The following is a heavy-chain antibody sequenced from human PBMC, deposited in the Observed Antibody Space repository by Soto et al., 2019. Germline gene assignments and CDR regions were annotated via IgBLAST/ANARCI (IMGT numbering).Heavy chain of an antibody. Sequence: ASVKVSCKASGYTFTSYGISWVRQAPGQGLEWMGWISAYNGNTNYAQKLQGRVTMTTDTSTSTAYMELRSLRSDDTAVYYCARRVAAAGTSWFDPWGQGTLVTVSS. CDR3: ARRVAAAGTSWFDP. V-gene: IGHV1-18*04. D-gene: IGHD6-13*01. CDR2: ISAYNGNT. CDR1: GYTFTSYG. J-gene: IGHJ5*02.